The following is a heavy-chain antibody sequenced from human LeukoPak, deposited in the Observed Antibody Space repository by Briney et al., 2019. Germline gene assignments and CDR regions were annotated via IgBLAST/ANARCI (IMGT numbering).Heavy chain of an antibody. D-gene: IGHD3-22*01. CDR1: GGSISSYY. V-gene: IGHV4-4*07. Sequence: PSETLSLTCTVSGGSISSYYWSWIRQPAGKGLEWIGRIYTSGSTNYNPSLTSRVTMSVDTSKNQFSLKLSSVTAADTAVYYCARGRYYDSSGSYGYWGQGTLVTVSS. J-gene: IGHJ4*02. CDR2: IYTSGST. CDR3: ARGRYYDSSGSYGY.